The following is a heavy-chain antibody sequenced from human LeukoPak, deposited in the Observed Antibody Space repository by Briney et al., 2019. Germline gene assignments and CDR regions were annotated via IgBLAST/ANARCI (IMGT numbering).Heavy chain of an antibody. J-gene: IGHJ6*03. CDR2: ISGSGGFT. V-gene: IGHV3-23*01. Sequence: GGTLRLSCAASGFTFSSYGMSWVRQAPGKGLEWVSGISGSGGFTYYADSVKGRFTISRDNSKNTLYLQMNSLRAEDTAVYYCAKVEEQWLVSGVMDVWGKGTTVTVSS. CDR1: GFTFSSYG. D-gene: IGHD6-19*01. CDR3: AKVEEQWLVSGVMDV.